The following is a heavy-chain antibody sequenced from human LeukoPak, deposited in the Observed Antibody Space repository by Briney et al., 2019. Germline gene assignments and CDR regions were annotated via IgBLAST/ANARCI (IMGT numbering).Heavy chain of an antibody. Sequence: GGSLRLSCAASGFTFSSYSMNWVRQAPGKGLEWVSSISSSSSYIYYADSVKGRFTISRNNAKNSLYLQMNSPRAEDTAVYYCAKAVGTHLTGYFDYWGQGTLVTVSS. CDR1: GFTFSSYS. CDR2: ISSSSSYI. D-gene: IGHD1-26*01. CDR3: AKAVGTHLTGYFDY. V-gene: IGHV3-21*01. J-gene: IGHJ4*02.